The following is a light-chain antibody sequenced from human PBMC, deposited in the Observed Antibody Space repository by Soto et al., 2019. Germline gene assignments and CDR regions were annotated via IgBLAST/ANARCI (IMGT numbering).Light chain of an antibody. J-gene: IGLJ2*01. CDR2: RNY. CDR3: SSYTSSSTLVV. Sequence: QAVVTQPPSASETPGQRVTISCPGSSSNIGSNHVYWYQHLPGTAPKLLIYRNYLRPSGVPDRFSASKSATSASLAISGLRSDDEADYYCSSYTSSSTLVVFGGGTKLTVL. CDR1: SSNIGSNH. V-gene: IGLV1-47*01.